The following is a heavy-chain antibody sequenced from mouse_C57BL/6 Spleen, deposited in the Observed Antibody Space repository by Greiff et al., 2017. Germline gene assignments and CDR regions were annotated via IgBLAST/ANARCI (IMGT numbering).Heavy chain of an antibody. Sequence: EVQLQQSGAELVRPGASVKLSCTASGFNIKDDYMHWVKQRPEQGLEWIGWIDPEDGDTEYASKFQGKAPITADTSSNTAYLQRSSLTSEDTAVYYCTSGSSYGMDYWGQGTSVTVSS. J-gene: IGHJ4*01. CDR2: IDPEDGDT. CDR3: TSGSSYGMDY. V-gene: IGHV14-4*01. D-gene: IGHD1-1*01. CDR1: GFNIKDDY.